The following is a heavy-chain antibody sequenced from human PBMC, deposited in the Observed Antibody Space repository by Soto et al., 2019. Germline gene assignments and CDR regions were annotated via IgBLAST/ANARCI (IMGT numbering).Heavy chain of an antibody. Sequence: ASVKVSCKGSGYTFTSFGITWVRQAPGQGLEWMGWITTYNGNTNYAQKLQGRVTMTTDTSTSTAYMELRSLRSDDTAVYYCTRQGPGSGSLDYWGQGTLVTVSS. V-gene: IGHV1-18*01. CDR3: TRQGPGSGSLDY. D-gene: IGHD3-10*01. J-gene: IGHJ4*02. CDR2: ITTYNGNT. CDR1: GYTFTSFG.